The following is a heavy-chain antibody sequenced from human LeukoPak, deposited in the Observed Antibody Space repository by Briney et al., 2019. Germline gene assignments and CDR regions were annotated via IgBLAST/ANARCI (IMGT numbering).Heavy chain of an antibody. CDR3: ARDIGYCSGGTCSPYCDY. CDR1: GYTFTSYG. Sequence: SVKVSCKASGYTFTSYGISWVRQAPGQGPEWMGWISPYNGDTTYAQRLQGRVTMTTDTSTSTAYMELRSLRSDDTAVYYCARDIGYCSGGTCSPYCDYWGQGTLVTVSS. D-gene: IGHD2-15*01. CDR2: ISPYNGDT. V-gene: IGHV1-18*04. J-gene: IGHJ4*02.